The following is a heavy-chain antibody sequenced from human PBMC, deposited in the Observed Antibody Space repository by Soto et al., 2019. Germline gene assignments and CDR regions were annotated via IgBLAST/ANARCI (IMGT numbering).Heavy chain of an antibody. Sequence: GESLKISCKGSGYNFAGYWIAWVRQMSGKGLELMGIIYPSDSDTRYRPSFQGQVTISADKSISSAYLQWSSLRASDTAMYYCARGGVSTRTFDYWGQGTPVTAPQ. CDR2: IYPSDSDT. D-gene: IGHD3-3*01. CDR1: GYNFAGYW. CDR3: ARGGVSTRTFDY. J-gene: IGHJ4*02. V-gene: IGHV5-51*01.